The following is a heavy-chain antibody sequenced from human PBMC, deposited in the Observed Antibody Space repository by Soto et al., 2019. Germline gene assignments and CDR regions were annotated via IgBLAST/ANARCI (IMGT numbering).Heavy chain of an antibody. Sequence: QVQLQQWGAGLLKPSETLSLTCAVYGRSFSGYYWSWIRQPPGKGLEWIGEINHSGSTNYNPSLKSRVTISVDTSQNQFSLNLSSVSAADTAVYYCARAYGGNSGVFDYCGQGTLVTVSS. V-gene: IGHV4-34*01. CDR2: INHSGST. CDR1: GRSFSGYY. CDR3: ARAYGGNSGVFDY. J-gene: IGHJ4*02. D-gene: IGHD4-17*01.